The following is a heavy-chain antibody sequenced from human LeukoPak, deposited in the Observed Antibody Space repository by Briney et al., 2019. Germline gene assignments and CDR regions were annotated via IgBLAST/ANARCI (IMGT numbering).Heavy chain of an antibody. J-gene: IGHJ4*02. CDR3: ARWDENIYGQPQGGSLDY. CDR2: ISPSGGST. V-gene: IGHV1-46*01. Sequence: GASVKVSCKASGNTFTSYYIHWVRQAPGQGLEWMGIISPSGGSTSYAQTFEGRVTMTGDTSTSTVYMELSSLRSEDTAVYYCARWDENIYGQPQGGSLDYWGQGTLVTVSS. CDR1: GNTFTSYY. D-gene: IGHD5-18*01.